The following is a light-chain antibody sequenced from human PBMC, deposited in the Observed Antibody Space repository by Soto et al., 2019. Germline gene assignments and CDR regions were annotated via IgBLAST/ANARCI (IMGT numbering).Light chain of an antibody. J-gene: IGLJ1*01. V-gene: IGLV2-14*01. CDR2: EVS. CDR3: SSYTSSDTLV. CDR1: RSNIGSHP. Sequence: QSVLTQPPSASGTPGQRVTVSCSGSRSNIGSHPVHWYQQLPDKAPKLMLYEVSNRPSGVSNRFSGSKSGNTASLTISGLQAEDEADYYCSSYTSSDTLVFGSGTKLTVL.